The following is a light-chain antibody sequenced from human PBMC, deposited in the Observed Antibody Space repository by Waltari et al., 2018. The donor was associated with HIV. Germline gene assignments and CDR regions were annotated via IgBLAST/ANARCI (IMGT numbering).Light chain of an antibody. Sequence: ALQMTQSPTPLSSSVGTRVPITCRASQGIGKDLSLYQQKPGTAPRVLLYCASISQNGVPARFSGSDSGDHFTLTISSLQAEDLATYYCLQDYSWPYTFSQGTKVEIK. J-gene: IGKJ2*01. CDR3: LQDYSWPYT. CDR1: QGIGKD. V-gene: IGKV1-6*01. CDR2: CAS.